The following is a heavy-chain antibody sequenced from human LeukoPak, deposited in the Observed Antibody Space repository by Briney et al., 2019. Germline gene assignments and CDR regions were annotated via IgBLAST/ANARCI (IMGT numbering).Heavy chain of an antibody. D-gene: IGHD6-19*01. V-gene: IGHV5-51*01. CDR1: GYSFTNYW. J-gene: IGHJ3*02. CDR2: LYPGDSAS. Sequence: NRGESLKISCKGSGYSFTNYWIGWVRQMPGKGLEWMGMLYPGDSASRFSPSFQGRVTMSVDRSINTAYLQWSSLRASDTAMYYCATSREVAGSHAFDIWGQGTVVTVSS. CDR3: ATSREVAGSHAFDI.